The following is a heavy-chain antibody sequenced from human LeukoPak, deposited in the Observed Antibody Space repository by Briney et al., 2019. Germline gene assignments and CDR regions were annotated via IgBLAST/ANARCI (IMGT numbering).Heavy chain of an antibody. V-gene: IGHV1-69*02. J-gene: IGHJ6*02. CDR3: ARAEVYYYGMDV. Sequence: SVKVSCKASGGTFSSYTISWVRQAPGRGLEWMGRIIPILGIANYAQKFQGRVTITADKSTSTAYMELSGLRSEDTAVYYCARAEVYYYGMDVWGQGTTVTVSS. CDR2: IIPILGIA. CDR1: GGTFSSYT.